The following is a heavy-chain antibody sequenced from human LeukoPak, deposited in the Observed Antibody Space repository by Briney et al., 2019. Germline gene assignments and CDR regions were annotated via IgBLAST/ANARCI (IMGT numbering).Heavy chain of an antibody. CDR2: IYHSGST. J-gene: IGHJ4*02. CDR3: ARGGKGGVPHFDY. V-gene: IGHV4-59*12. Sequence: SETLSLTCTVSGGSISSYYWSWIRQPPGKGLEWIGYIYHSGSTYYNPSLKSRVTISVDRSKNQFSLNLRSVTAADTAVYYCARGGKGGVPHFDYWGQGTLVTVSS. D-gene: IGHD3-16*01. CDR1: GGSISSYY.